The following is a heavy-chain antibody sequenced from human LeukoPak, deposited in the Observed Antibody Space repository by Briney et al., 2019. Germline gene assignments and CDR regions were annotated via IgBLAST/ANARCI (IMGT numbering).Heavy chain of an antibody. CDR2: ISSSGSTI. CDR3: ARDVTYYDILTGYQRYYGMDV. Sequence: PGGSLRLSCAASGFTFSSYEMNWVRQAPGKGLEWVSYISSSGSTIYYADSVKGRFTISRDNAKNSLYLQMNSLRAEDTAVYYCARDVTYYDILTGYQRYYGMDVWGKGTTVTVSS. D-gene: IGHD3-9*01. J-gene: IGHJ6*04. V-gene: IGHV3-48*03. CDR1: GFTFSSYE.